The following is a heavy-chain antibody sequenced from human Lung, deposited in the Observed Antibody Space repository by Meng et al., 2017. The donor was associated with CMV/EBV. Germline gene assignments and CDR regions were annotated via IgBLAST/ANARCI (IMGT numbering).Heavy chain of an antibody. CDR3: VRGVGYSNPHTPLYYYYGMDV. CDR2: NNHSGST. J-gene: IGHJ6*04. V-gene: IGHV4-34*01. D-gene: IGHD4-11*01. CDR1: GGSFIGYY. Sequence: SETLSLXFAVYGGSFIGYYWSCMRQPPGEGLECLGENNHSGSTNYNPSLKSRVTISVDTSKNQFSLKLSSVTAADTAVYYCVRGVGYSNPHTPLYYYYGMDVWGKGXTVTFSS.